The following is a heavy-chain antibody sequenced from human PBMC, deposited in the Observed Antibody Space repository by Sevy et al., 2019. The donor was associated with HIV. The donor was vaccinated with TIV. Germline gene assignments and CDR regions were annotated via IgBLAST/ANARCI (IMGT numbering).Heavy chain of an antibody. J-gene: IGHJ4*02. V-gene: IGHV4-39*01. CDR2: IFYSGST. Sequence: SETLSLTCTVSGGSINRSSYYWGWIRQPPGKGLEWIASIFYSGSTYYKSSLKSRITISVDTSKNQFSLKLSFVTAADTAVYYCARLGGSYGSDYWGQGTLVTVSS. CDR3: ARLGGSYGSDY. D-gene: IGHD3-16*01. CDR1: GGSINRSSYY.